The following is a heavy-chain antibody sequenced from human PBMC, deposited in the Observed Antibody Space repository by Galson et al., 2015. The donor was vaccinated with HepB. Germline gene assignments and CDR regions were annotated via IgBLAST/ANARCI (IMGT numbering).Heavy chain of an antibody. V-gene: IGHV3-74*01. J-gene: IGHJ4*02. Sequence: SLRLSCAASGFTFSTYWMHWVRQAPGKGLVWVSRISGDGSSTTYADSVKGRFTISRDNGKNTLYLQMNSLRAEDTAVYYCARGAASAPWYWGQGTLVTVSS. CDR3: ARGAASAPWY. CDR1: GFTFSTYW. D-gene: IGHD6-13*01. CDR2: ISGDGSST.